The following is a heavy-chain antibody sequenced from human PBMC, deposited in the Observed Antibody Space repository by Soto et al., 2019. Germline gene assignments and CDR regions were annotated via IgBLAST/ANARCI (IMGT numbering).Heavy chain of an antibody. CDR2: INAGNGNT. D-gene: IGHD3-10*01. V-gene: IGHV1-3*01. J-gene: IGHJ6*03. CDR3: AREGLQMWFVEFPPFGFQNYYYYYMHV. CDR1: GYTFTSYA. Sequence: ASVKVSCKASGYTFTSYAMHWVRQAPGQRLEWMGWINAGNGNTKYSQKFQGRVTITRDTSASTAYMELSSLRSEDTAVYYCAREGLQMWFVEFPPFGFQNYYYYYMHVWGKGTTVTVSS.